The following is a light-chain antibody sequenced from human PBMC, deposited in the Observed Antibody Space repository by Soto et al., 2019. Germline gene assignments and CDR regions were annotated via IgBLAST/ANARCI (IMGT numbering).Light chain of an antibody. CDR2: DAS. CDR3: QHYDHLPIT. CDR1: QGISTY. V-gene: IGKV1-33*01. J-gene: IGKJ5*01. Sequence: IQMTQSPSSLSASVGDRVTITCRASQGISTYLNWYHQKPGKAPKLLIYDASNLEAGVPSRFRGSGSGTDFTFTISRLQPEDIATYYCQHYDHLPITFGQGTRLEIK.